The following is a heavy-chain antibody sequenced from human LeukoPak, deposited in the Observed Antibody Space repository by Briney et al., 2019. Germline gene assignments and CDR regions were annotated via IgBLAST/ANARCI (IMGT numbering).Heavy chain of an antibody. D-gene: IGHD6-13*01. J-gene: IGHJ6*02. CDR1: GYTFTSYD. CDR2: MNPNSGNT. Sequence: ASVKVSCKASGYTFTSYDINWVRQATGQGLEWMGWMNPNSGNTGYAQKFQGRVTMTRNTSISTAYMELSSLRSEDTAVYYCARVIGDSSSWAYCYYYGMDVWGQGTTVTVSS. V-gene: IGHV1-8*01. CDR3: ARVIGDSSSWAYCYYYGMDV.